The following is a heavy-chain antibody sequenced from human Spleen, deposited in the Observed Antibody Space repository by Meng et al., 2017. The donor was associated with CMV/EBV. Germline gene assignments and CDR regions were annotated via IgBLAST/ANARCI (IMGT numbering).Heavy chain of an antibody. V-gene: IGHV3-21*01. CDR1: GFTFSSYD. CDR2: ISSSSSYI. Sequence: GGSLRLSCAASGFTFSSYDMHWVRLAPGKGLEWVSSISSSSSYIYYADSVKGRFTISRDNAKNSLYLQMNSLRADDTAVYYCARAMLPLRLRIVTYGMDVWGQGTTVTVSS. J-gene: IGHJ6*02. CDR3: ARAMLPLRLRIVTYGMDV. D-gene: IGHD3-16*01.